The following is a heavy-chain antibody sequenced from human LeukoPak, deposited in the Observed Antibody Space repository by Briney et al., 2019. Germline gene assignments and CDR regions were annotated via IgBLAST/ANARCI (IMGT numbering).Heavy chain of an antibody. CDR3: ARVSVSGSYYGTEYFQH. J-gene: IGHJ1*01. CDR2: ISYDGSNK. D-gene: IGHD1-26*01. V-gene: IGHV3-30-3*01. CDR1: GFTFSSYA. Sequence: GRSLRLSCAASGFTFSSYAMHWVRQAPGKGLEWVAVISYDGSNKYYADSVKGRLTISRDNSKNTLYLQMNSLRAEDTAVYYCARVSVSGSYYGTEYFQHWGQGTLVTVSS.